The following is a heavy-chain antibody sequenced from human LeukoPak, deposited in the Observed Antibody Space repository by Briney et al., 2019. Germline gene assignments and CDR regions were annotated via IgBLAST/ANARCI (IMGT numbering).Heavy chain of an antibody. Sequence: VASVKVSCKASGYTFTGYYMHWVRQAPGQGLEWMGWINPNSGGTNYAQKFQGRVTMTRDTSISTAYMELSRLRSDDTAVYYCARERTIAAAGGIFDYWGQGTLVTVSS. V-gene: IGHV1-2*02. CDR1: GYTFTGYY. J-gene: IGHJ4*02. CDR3: ARERTIAAAGGIFDY. CDR2: INPNSGGT. D-gene: IGHD6-13*01.